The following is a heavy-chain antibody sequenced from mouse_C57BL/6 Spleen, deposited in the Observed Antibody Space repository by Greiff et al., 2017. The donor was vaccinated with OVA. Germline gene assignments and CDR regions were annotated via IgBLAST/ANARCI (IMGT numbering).Heavy chain of an antibody. CDR3: TTRYGSSYYFDY. V-gene: IGHV14-1*01. CDR2: IDPEDGDT. CDR1: GFNIKDYY. D-gene: IGHD1-1*01. J-gene: IGHJ2*01. Sequence: VQLKQSGAELVRPGASVKLSCTASGFNIKDYYMHWVKQRPEQGLEWIGRIDPEDGDTEYAPKFQGKATMTADTSSNTAYLQLSSLTSEDTAVYYCTTRYGSSYYFDYWGQGTTLTVSS.